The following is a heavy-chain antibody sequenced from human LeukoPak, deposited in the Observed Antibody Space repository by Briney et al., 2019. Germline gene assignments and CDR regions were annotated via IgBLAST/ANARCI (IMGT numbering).Heavy chain of an antibody. CDR3: TRSLGVAIHGGMDV. D-gene: IGHD3-3*01. CDR2: IYYTGST. Sequence: PSETLSLTCTVSGGSISSYHWSWIRQPPGKGLQWIGHIYYTGSTNYNPSLKSRLTISLDTSKNQFSLKLSSVTAADTAVYYCTRSLGVAIHGGMDVWGQGTTVTVSS. CDR1: GGSISSYH. V-gene: IGHV4-59*01. J-gene: IGHJ6*02.